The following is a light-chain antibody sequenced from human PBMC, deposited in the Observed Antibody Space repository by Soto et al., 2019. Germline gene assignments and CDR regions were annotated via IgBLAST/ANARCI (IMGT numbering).Light chain of an antibody. V-gene: IGKV1-5*03. CDR1: QSISIW. CDR2: KAS. Sequence: DIQVPQSTSTLSASVGHRVAITCRASQSISIWLAWYQQKPGRAPKVLIYKASSLESGVPSRFSGSGSGPDFTLTISSLQPEDSATYFCQELNSYPLTFGQGTRLEIK. CDR3: QELNSYPLT. J-gene: IGKJ5*01.